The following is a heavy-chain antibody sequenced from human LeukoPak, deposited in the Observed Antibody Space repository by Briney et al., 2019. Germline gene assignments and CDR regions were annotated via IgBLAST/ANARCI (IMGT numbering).Heavy chain of an antibody. CDR2: FDPEDGET. Sequence: ASVKVSCKVSGYTLTELSMHWVRQAPGKGLEWMGGFDPEDGETIYAQKFQGRVTMTEDTSTDTAYMELSSLRSEDTAVYYCATVSYYGSGSYHNWAFDIWGQGTMVTVSS. J-gene: IGHJ3*02. CDR3: ATVSYYGSGSYHNWAFDI. V-gene: IGHV1-24*01. CDR1: GYTLTELS. D-gene: IGHD3-10*01.